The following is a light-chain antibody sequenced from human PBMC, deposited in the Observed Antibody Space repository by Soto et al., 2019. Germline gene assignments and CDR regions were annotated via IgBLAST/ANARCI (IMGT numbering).Light chain of an antibody. CDR1: QSVSGY. CDR2: GAS. V-gene: IGKV3-20*01. CDR3: QQYGSSGT. Sequence: EIVMTQSPATLSVSPWERATLSCRASQSVSGYLAWYQQKPGQAPRLLIYGASNRATGIPDRFSGSGSGTDFTLTISRLEPEDFAVYYCQQYGSSGTFGQGTKVDIK. J-gene: IGKJ1*01.